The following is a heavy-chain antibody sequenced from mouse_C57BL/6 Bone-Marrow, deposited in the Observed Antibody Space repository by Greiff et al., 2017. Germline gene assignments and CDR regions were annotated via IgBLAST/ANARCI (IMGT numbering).Heavy chain of an antibody. CDR3: ARSLFITTAPGFAY. CDR2: INPNNGGT. CDR1: GYTFTDYY. Sequence: EVQLQQSGPELVKPGASVKISCKASGYTFTDYYMNWVKQSHGKSLEWIGDINPNNGGTSYNQKFKGKATLTVDKSSSTAYMELRSLTSEDSAVYYCARSLFITTAPGFAYWGQGTLVTVSA. D-gene: IGHD1-1*01. J-gene: IGHJ3*01. V-gene: IGHV1-26*01.